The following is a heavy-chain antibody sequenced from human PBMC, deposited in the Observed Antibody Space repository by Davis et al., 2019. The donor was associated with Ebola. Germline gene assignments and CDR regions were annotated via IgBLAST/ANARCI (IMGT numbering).Heavy chain of an antibody. CDR1: GGSISSYY. CDR2: IYYSGST. J-gene: IGHJ6*02. CDR3: ARVDTAMAV. D-gene: IGHD5-18*01. Sequence: MPGGSLRLSCTVSGGSISSYYWRWIRQPPGKGLEWIGYIYYSGSTNYNPSLKSRVTISVDTSKNQFSLKLSSVTAADTAVYYCARVDTAMAVWGQGTTVTVSS. V-gene: IGHV4-59*01.